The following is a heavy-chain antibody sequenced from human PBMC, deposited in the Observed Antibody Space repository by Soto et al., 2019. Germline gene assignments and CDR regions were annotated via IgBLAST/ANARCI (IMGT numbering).Heavy chain of an antibody. J-gene: IGHJ4*02. D-gene: IGHD3-10*01. V-gene: IGHV4-39*01. CDR1: GVSISDTSYY. Sequence: QLQLQESGPGLVKPSETLSLTCNVSGVSISDTSYYWGWIRQPPGKGLEWIGTIYFNGKTFYNPSLKSRLTISVDTSKNQISLRLTSVTAADSAVYYCARRGAYWGQGTLVAVSS. CDR3: ARRGAY. CDR2: IYFNGKT.